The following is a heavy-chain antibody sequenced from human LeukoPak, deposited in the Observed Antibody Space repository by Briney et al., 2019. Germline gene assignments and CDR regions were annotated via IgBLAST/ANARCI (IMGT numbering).Heavy chain of an antibody. CDR2: IYYSGST. CDR3: ARRGAMASFDY. Sequence: SETLSLTCTVSGGSISSSSYYWGWIRQPPGKGLEWIGSIYYSGSTYHNPSLKSRVTISVDTSKNQFSLKLSSVTAADTAVYYCARRGAMASFDYWGQGTLVTVSS. J-gene: IGHJ4*02. CDR1: GGSISSSSYY. V-gene: IGHV4-39*01. D-gene: IGHD2-2*01.